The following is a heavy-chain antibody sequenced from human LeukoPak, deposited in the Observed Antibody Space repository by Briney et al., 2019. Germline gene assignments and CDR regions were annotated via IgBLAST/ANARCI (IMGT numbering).Heavy chain of an antibody. CDR2: IFQSAPT. Sequence: PSETLSLTCAVSGGSISSTNWWSWVRPPPGKGLEWIGEIFQSAPTTYIPSLNSPVTISVDKSTNPFSLTLSSVTAADTAVYYCARVPAFYYGDYWTSSNYFDYWGQGTLVTVSS. CDR1: GGSISSTNW. J-gene: IGHJ4*02. CDR3: ARVPAFYYGDYWTSSNYFDY. V-gene: IGHV4-4*02. D-gene: IGHD4-17*01.